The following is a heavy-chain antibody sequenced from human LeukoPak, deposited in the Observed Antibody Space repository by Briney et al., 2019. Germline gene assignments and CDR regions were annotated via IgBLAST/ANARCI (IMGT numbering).Heavy chain of an antibody. V-gene: IGHV3-23*01. CDR1: GFTISGHA. CDR2: TVAGYSET. Sequence: GGSLRLSCVASGFTISGHAMSWVRQAPAKGLEWVSITVAGYSETHYADSVRGRFTISRDDSSNTLSLEMNSLRADDTGTYYCVKDFCRGGNCPFPFFDPWSQGTVVPVSS. CDR3: VKDFCRGGNCPFPFFDP. J-gene: IGHJ5*02. D-gene: IGHD2-21*02.